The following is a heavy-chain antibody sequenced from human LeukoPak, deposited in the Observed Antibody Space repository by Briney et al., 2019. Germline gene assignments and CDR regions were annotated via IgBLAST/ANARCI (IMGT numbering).Heavy chain of an antibody. V-gene: IGHV4-34*01. CDR3: ARASYSYDINGWVPFDY. J-gene: IGHJ4*02. CDR1: GGSFSGHY. CDR2: ISYSGST. D-gene: IGHD3-22*01. Sequence: PSETLSLTCSVYGGSFSGHYWSWIRQPPGKGLEWIGTISYSGSTYYNPSLKSRVTISGDTSKNQFSPRLSSVTAADTAVYYCARASYSYDINGWVPFDYWGQGTLVTVSS.